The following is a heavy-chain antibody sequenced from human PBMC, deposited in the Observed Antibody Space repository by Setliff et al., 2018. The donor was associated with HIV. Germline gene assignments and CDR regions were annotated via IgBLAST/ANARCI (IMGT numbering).Heavy chain of an antibody. CDR1: GYSLTDLS. CDR2: FDPEDGET. D-gene: IGHD3-22*01. Sequence: ASVKVSCKVPGYSLTDLSIHWVRQAPGKGLEWMGGFDPEDGETVYAQKLQGRVTMTEDTSTDTAYMELSSLRSEDTAMYYCATIRAYYYDSSGQEYFQYWGHGTLVTVSS. J-gene: IGHJ1*01. CDR3: ATIRAYYYDSSGQEYFQY. V-gene: IGHV1-24*01.